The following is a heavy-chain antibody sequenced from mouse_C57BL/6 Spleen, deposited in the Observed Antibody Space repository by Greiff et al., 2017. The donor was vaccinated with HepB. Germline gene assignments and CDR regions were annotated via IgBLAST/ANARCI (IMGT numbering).Heavy chain of an antibody. J-gene: IGHJ2*01. CDR2: IYPGDGDT. D-gene: IGHD1-1*01. Sequence: QVQLQQSGAELVKPGASVKISCKASGYAFSSYWMNWVKQRPGKGLEWIGQIYPGDGDTNYNGQFKGKATLTADKSSSTAYMQLSSLTSEDSAVYFCARSGGSSFYYFDYWGQGTTLTVSS. V-gene: IGHV1-80*01. CDR3: ARSGGSSFYYFDY. CDR1: GYAFSSYW.